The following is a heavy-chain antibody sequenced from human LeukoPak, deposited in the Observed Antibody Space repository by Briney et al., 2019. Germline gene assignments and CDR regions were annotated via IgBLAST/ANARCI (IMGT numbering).Heavy chain of an antibody. J-gene: IGHJ1*01. CDR1: GYTFTGYY. CDR2: INPNSGGT. Sequence: ASVKVSCKASGYTFTGYYMHWVRQAPGQGLEWMGWINPNSGGTNYAQKFQGRVTMTRDTSISTAYMELSRLRSDDTAVYYCARDRYSSGQRGIGAEYFQHWGQGTLSPSPQ. V-gene: IGHV1-2*02. D-gene: IGHD6-19*01. CDR3: ARDRYSSGQRGIGAEYFQH.